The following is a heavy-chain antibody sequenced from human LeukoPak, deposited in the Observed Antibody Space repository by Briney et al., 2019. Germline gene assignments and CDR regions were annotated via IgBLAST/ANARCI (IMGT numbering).Heavy chain of an antibody. Sequence: SETLSLTCTVSGGSISSYYWSWIRQPPGKGLAWIGYIYYSGSTNYNPSLKSRVTISVDTSKNQFSLKMSSVTAADTAVYYCARGSRSLGVTTVTRGFDYWGQGTPVTVSS. D-gene: IGHD4-17*01. CDR2: IYYSGST. V-gene: IGHV4-59*01. J-gene: IGHJ4*02. CDR1: GGSISSYY. CDR3: ARGSRSLGVTTVTRGFDY.